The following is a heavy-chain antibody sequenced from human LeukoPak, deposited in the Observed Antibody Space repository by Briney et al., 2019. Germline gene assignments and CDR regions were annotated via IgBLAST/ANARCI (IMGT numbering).Heavy chain of an antibody. CDR3: ATVPPYCSSTSCHFVY. CDR1: GFTFSSYA. J-gene: IGHJ4*02. V-gene: IGHV3-23*01. CDR2: ISGSGGST. D-gene: IGHD2-2*01. Sequence: GGSLRLSCAASGFTFSSYAMSWVRQAPGKGLECVSAISGSGGSTYYADSVKGRFTISRDNSKNTLYLQMNSLRAEDTAVYYCATVPPYCSSTSCHFVYWGQGTLVTVSS.